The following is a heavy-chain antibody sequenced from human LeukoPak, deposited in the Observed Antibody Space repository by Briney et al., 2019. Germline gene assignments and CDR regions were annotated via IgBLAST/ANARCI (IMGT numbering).Heavy chain of an antibody. CDR3: ARGASVVAGSDNAFDI. V-gene: IGHV3-21*01. CDR2: ISSSSSYI. D-gene: IGHD6-19*01. CDR1: GFTFCSYS. Sequence: GGSLRLSCAASGFTFCSYSMNWVRQAPGKGLEWVSSISSSSSYIYYADSVKGRFTISRDNAKKSVHLQMNSLRAEDTAVYYCARGASVVAGSDNAFDIWGQGTMVTVSS. J-gene: IGHJ3*02.